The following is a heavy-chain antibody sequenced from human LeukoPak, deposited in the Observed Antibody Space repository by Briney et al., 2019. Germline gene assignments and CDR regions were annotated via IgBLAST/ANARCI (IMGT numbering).Heavy chain of an antibody. CDR2: ISYDGSNK. D-gene: IGHD3-22*01. J-gene: IGHJ4*02. CDR3: ARDQAAGITMIVVVITYYFDY. CDR1: GFTFSSYA. Sequence: GGSLRLSCAASGFTFSSYAMHWVRQAPGKGLEWVAVISYDGSNKYYADSVKGRFTISRDNSKNTLYLQMNSLRAEDTAVYYCARDQAAGITMIVVVITYYFDYWGQGTLVTVSS. V-gene: IGHV3-30-3*01.